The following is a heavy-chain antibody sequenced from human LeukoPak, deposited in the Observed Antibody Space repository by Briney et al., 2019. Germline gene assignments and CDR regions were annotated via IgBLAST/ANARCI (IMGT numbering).Heavy chain of an antibody. CDR3: ARGLQYSSSSGNFGDY. CDR2: ISHSGSS. Sequence: PSETLSLTCAVYGGSFSGYYWSWIRQPPGKGLEWIGAISHSGSSNYNPSLKSRVTISVDTSKNQFSLKLTSVTAADTAVYYCARGLQYSSSSGNFGDYWGQGTLATVSS. V-gene: IGHV4-34*01. J-gene: IGHJ4*02. CDR1: GGSFSGYY. D-gene: IGHD6-6*01.